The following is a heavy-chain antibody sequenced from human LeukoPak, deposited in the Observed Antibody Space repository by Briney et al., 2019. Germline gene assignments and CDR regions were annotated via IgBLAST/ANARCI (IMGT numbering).Heavy chain of an antibody. CDR2: IIPIFGTA. Sequence: SVKVSCKASGGTFSSYAISWVRQAPGQGLEWMGGIIPIFGTANYAQKFQGRVTITADESTSTAYMELSSLRSEDTAVYYCASDLIGSGYDYYYYYMDVWGKGTTVTVSS. CDR3: ASDLIGSGYDYYYYYMDV. D-gene: IGHD3-3*01. CDR1: GGTFSSYA. V-gene: IGHV1-69*13. J-gene: IGHJ6*03.